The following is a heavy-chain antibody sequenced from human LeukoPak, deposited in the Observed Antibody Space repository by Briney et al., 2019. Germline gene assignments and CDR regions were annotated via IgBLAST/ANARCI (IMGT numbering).Heavy chain of an antibody. CDR1: GFTFSSYG. CDR3: AKGILWFGEGYYYGMDV. D-gene: IGHD3-10*01. V-gene: IGHV3-30*18. CDR2: ISYDGSNK. J-gene: IGHJ6*02. Sequence: PGGSLRLSCAASGFTFSSYGMHWVRQAPGKGLEWVAVISYDGSNKYYADSVKGRFTISRDNSKNTLYLQMNSLRAEDTAVYYCAKGILWFGEGYYYGMDVRGQGTTVTVSS.